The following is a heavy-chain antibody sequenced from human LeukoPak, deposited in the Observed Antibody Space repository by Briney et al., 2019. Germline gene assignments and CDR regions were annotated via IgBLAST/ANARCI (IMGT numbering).Heavy chain of an antibody. CDR3: AREDGDYFADY. D-gene: IGHD4-17*01. V-gene: IGHV4-34*01. CDR2: INHSGST. CDR1: GGSFSGYY. J-gene: IGHJ4*02. Sequence: PSETLSLTCAVYGGSFSGYYWSWIRQPPGKGLEWIGEINHSGSTNYNPSLKSRVTISVDTSKNQFSLKLSSVTAADTAVYYCAREDGDYFADYWGQGTLVTVSS.